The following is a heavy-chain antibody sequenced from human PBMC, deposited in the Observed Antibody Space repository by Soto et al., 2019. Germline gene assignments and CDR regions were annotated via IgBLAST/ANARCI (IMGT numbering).Heavy chain of an antibody. V-gene: IGHV1-46*01. CDR1: GYSFTSYY. Sequence: ASVKVSCKASGYSFTSYYMHWVRQAPGQGLEWMGIINPSGGSTNYTQKFQGRVTMTRDTSTSTVYMELSSLRFEDTAVYYCARGRVRSSSGVSWFDPWGQGTMVTVYS. D-gene: IGHD6-6*01. J-gene: IGHJ5*02. CDR3: ARGRVRSSSGVSWFDP. CDR2: INPSGGST.